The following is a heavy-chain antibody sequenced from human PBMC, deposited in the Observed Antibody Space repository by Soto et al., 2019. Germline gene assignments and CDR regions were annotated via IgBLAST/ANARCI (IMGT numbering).Heavy chain of an antibody. CDR1: EFTFSSYA. CDR2: ISSGGGST. V-gene: IGHV3-23*01. CDR3: AKTKLYSSSSLDY. Sequence: GGSLRLSCAASEFTFSSYAMSWVRHAPGKGLEWVSGISSGGGSTYYADSVKGRLTISRDNSKNTLYLQMNSLRAEDTALYYCAKTKLYSSSSLDYWGQGTLVTVSS. D-gene: IGHD6-13*01. J-gene: IGHJ4*02.